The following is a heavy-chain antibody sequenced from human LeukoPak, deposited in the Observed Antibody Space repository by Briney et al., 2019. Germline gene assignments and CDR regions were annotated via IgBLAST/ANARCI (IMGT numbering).Heavy chain of an antibody. D-gene: IGHD3-10*01. Sequence: GGSPRLSCAASGVTFSGYGMHCVRQAPGKGLEWVALIWYDRSSKYYANSVKGRFTISRDDAKKTLYLQMDSLRAEDTALYYCARSDYGTGRYAFYFDYWGLRTQVTVSS. J-gene: IGHJ4*02. V-gene: IGHV3-33*01. CDR1: GVTFSGYG. CDR2: IWYDRSSK. CDR3: ARSDYGTGRYAFYFDY.